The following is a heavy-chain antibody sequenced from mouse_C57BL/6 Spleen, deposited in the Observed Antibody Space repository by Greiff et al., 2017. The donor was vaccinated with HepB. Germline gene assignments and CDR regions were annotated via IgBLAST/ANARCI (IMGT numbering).Heavy chain of an antibody. J-gene: IGHJ4*01. CDR1: GYTFTSYW. D-gene: IGHD2-4*01. V-gene: IGHV1-55*01. CDR3: ASYDYDGYYAMDY. CDR2: IYPGSGST. Sequence: QVHVKQPGAELVKPGASVKMSCKASGYTFTSYWITWVKQRPGQGLEWIGDIYPGSGSTNYNEKFKSKATLTVDTSSSTAYMQLSSLTSEDSAVYYCASYDYDGYYAMDYWGQGTSVTVSS.